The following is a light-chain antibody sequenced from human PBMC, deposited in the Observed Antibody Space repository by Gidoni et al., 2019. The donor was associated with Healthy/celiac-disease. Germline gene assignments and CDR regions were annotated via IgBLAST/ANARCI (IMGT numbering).Light chain of an antibody. CDR3: MQALQTPWT. Sequence: DIVMTQSPLSLPVTPGEPASISCRSSQSLLHSNGYNYVDWYLQKPGQSPQLLIYLGSTLASGVLDRVSGSGSGTDFTLKISRVEAGDVGVYYCMQALQTPWTFGQGTKVEIK. CDR1: QSLLHSNGYNY. V-gene: IGKV2-28*01. CDR2: LGS. J-gene: IGKJ1*01.